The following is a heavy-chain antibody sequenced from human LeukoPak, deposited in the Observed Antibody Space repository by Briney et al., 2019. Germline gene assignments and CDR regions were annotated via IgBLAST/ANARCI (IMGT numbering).Heavy chain of an antibody. CDR2: IYYSGST. D-gene: IGHD3-22*01. Sequence: SETLSLTCIVSSGSISSFYWSWIPQPPGNGLEWIGYIYYSGSTNYNPSLKSRVTMSVDTSKNQFSLNLSSVTAADTAVYYCARPYYGSSGNSFDIWGQGTMVTVS. CDR1: SGSISSFY. J-gene: IGHJ3*02. CDR3: ARPYYGSSGNSFDI. V-gene: IGHV4-59*01.